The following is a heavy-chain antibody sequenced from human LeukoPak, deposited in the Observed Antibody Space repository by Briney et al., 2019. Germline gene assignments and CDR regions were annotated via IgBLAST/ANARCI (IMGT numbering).Heavy chain of an antibody. CDR2: INPNSGGT. J-gene: IGHJ4*02. V-gene: IGHV1-2*06. Sequence: ASVKVSCKASGYTFTGYYMHWVRQAPGQGLEWMGRINPNSGGTNYAQKFQGRVTMTRDTSISTAYMVLSRLRSDDTAVYYCARERIGGARRSSLSSDYWGQGTLVTVSS. CDR1: GYTFTGYY. CDR3: ARERIGGARRSSLSSDY.